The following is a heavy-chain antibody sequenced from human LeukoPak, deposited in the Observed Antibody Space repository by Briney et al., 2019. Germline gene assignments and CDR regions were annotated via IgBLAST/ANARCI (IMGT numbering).Heavy chain of an antibody. V-gene: IGHV3-48*03. CDR1: GFTFSSYE. J-gene: IGHJ5*02. CDR2: ISSSGSTI. D-gene: IGHD3-10*01. Sequence: PGGSLRLSCAASGFTFSSYEMNWVRQAPGKGLEWVSYISSSGSTIYYADSVKGSFSISRDNAKNSLYQKMNSLRAEDTAVYYCARGRVRGVIIIPWFDPWGQGTLVTVSS. CDR3: ARGRVRGVIIIPWFDP.